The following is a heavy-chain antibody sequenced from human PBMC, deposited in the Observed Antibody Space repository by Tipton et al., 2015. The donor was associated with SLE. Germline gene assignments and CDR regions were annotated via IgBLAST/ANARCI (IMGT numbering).Heavy chain of an antibody. CDR3: AKDPAALGPLTAY. Sequence: SLRLSCAASGFTFSSYSMNWVRQAPGKGLEWVSSISSSSSYIYYADSVKGRFTISRDNAKNSLYLQMNSLRAEDTAVYYCAKDPAALGPLTAYWGQGTLVTVSS. J-gene: IGHJ4*02. CDR1: GFTFSSYS. V-gene: IGHV3-21*01. D-gene: IGHD2-21*02. CDR2: ISSSSSYI.